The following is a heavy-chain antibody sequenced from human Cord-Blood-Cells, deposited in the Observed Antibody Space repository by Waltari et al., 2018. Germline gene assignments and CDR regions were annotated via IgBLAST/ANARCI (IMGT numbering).Heavy chain of an antibody. CDR1: GYTFTSYD. J-gene: IGHJ4*02. Sequence: QVQLVQSGAEVKKPGASVKVSCKASGYTFTSYDIHWVRQAPGQGREWMGWMNPNSGNTGYAQKFQGRVTMTRNTSISTAYMELSSLRSEDTAVYYCARSTTPGWLQVFFDYWGQGTLVTVSS. CDR3: ARSTTPGWLQVFFDY. V-gene: IGHV1-8*01. D-gene: IGHD5-12*01. CDR2: MNPNSGNT.